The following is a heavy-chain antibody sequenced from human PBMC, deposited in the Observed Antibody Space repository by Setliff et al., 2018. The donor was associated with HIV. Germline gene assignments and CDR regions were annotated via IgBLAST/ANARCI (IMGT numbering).Heavy chain of an antibody. Sequence: SETLSLTCAVYGGSFSGYFWSWIRQSPGKGLQWIGEINHSGSTTYNPSLKSRVTISVDTSKNQFSLKLSAVTAADTALYYCARSGALATSTWSPFDYWGHGNQVTVSA. V-gene: IGHV4-34*01. CDR1: GGSFSGYF. CDR3: ARSGALATSTWSPFDY. CDR2: INHSGST. J-gene: IGHJ4*01. D-gene: IGHD6-19*01.